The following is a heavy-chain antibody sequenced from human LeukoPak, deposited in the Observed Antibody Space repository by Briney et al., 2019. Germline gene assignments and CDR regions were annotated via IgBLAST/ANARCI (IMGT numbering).Heavy chain of an antibody. Sequence: SETLSLTCTVSGGSISSGSYYWSWLRQPAGKGLEWIGRIYTSGSTNYNPSLKSRVTISVDKSKNQFSLKLNSVTAADTAVYYCARAGQGYCTSAGCFLSLDYWGQGTLVTVSS. D-gene: IGHD2-2*01. J-gene: IGHJ4*02. V-gene: IGHV4-61*02. CDR1: GGSISSGSYY. CDR2: IYTSGST. CDR3: ARAGQGYCTSAGCFLSLDY.